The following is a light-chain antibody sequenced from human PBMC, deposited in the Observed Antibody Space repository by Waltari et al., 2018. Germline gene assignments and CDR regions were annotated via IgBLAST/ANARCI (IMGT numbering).Light chain of an antibody. Sequence: EIVLTQSPGTLSLSPGERATLSCWASQSVGSSYVAWFQQKPGQAPRLLIYAVSSRATGIPDRFSGSGSGTDFTLTIHRLEPEDSAVYYCQQYGSPPYTFGQGTKLEL. V-gene: IGKV3-20*01. J-gene: IGKJ2*01. CDR1: QSVGSSY. CDR2: AVS. CDR3: QQYGSPPYT.